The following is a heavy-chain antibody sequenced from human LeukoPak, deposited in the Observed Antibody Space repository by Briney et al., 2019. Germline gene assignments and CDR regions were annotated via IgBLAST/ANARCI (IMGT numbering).Heavy chain of an antibody. CDR3: ARDLTQPRSGSYYTPEPPALDY. Sequence: GGSLRLSCAASGFTFSSYAMHWVRQAPGKGLEWVAVISCDGSNKYYADSVKGRFTISRDNSKNTLYLQMNSLRAEDTAVYYCARDLTQPRSGSYYTPEPPALDYWGQGTLVTVSS. CDR2: ISCDGSNK. V-gene: IGHV3-30-3*01. J-gene: IGHJ4*02. CDR1: GFTFSSYA. D-gene: IGHD3-10*01.